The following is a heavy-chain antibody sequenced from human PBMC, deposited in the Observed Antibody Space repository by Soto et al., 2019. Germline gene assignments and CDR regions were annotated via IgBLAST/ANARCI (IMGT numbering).Heavy chain of an antibody. Sequence: QVQLVESGGGVVQPGRSLRLSCAASGFTFSTFGMHWVRQAPGKGLEWVAVILYDGRNKYYADSVKGRFTISRDNSKNTLYMHMNSLRAEATAVYYCAREWWPTPSPELFDYWGQGTLVTVSS. CDR2: ILYDGRNK. V-gene: IGHV3-30*03. CDR1: GFTFSTFG. D-gene: IGHD2-15*01. J-gene: IGHJ4*02. CDR3: AREWWPTPSPELFDY.